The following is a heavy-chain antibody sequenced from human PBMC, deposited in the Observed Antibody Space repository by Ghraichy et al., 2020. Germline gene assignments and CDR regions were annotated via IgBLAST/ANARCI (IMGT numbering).Heavy chain of an antibody. D-gene: IGHD1-26*01. Sequence: SETLSLTCTVSGGSISSYYWSWIRQPPGKGLEWIGYIYYIGSTNYNPSLKSRVTISVDTSKNQFSLKLSSVTAADTAVYYCARDLGATTEYWGQGTLVTVSS. J-gene: IGHJ4*02. V-gene: IGHV4-59*01. CDR1: GGSISSYY. CDR2: IYYIGST. CDR3: ARDLGATTEY.